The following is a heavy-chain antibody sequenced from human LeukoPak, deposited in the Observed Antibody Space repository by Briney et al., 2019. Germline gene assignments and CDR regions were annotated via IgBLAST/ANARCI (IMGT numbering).Heavy chain of an antibody. D-gene: IGHD3-3*01. J-gene: IGHJ4*02. V-gene: IGHV3-21*01. Sequence: PGGSLRLSCAASGFTFSSYSMNWVRQAPGKGLEWVSSISSSSSYIYYADSVKGRFTISRDNAENSLYLQMNSLRAEDTAAYYCARAKDNTIFGVVIPYWGQGTLATVSS. CDR3: ARAKDNTIFGVVIPY. CDR2: ISSSSSYI. CDR1: GFTFSSYS.